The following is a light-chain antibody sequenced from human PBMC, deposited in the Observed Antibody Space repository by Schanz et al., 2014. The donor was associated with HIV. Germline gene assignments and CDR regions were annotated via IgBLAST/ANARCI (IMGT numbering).Light chain of an antibody. J-gene: IGLJ2*01. V-gene: IGLV2-8*01. CDR2: EVS. CDR1: SSDVGGHNY. CDR3: SSIGGDNSLL. Sequence: QSALTQPASVSGSPGQSITISCIGSSSDVGGHNYVSWYQQHPGKAPKLMIYEVSKRPSGVPDRFSGSKSGSTASLTVSGLQAEDEAEYYCSSIGGDNSLLFGGGTKLTVL.